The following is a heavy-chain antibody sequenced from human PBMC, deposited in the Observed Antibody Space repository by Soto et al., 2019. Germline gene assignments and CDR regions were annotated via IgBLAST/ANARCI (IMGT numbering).Heavy chain of an antibody. J-gene: IGHJ5*02. D-gene: IGHD3-10*01. Sequence: QVQLVQSGAEVKKPGASVMVSCKASGYTFSDYGIHWVRQAPGQSLEWMGWINTGTGYTGCSQKFQGRVTITIDTSASTAYMELSSLKSEDTAVHYCARRDYYGSGNKYNWFDPWGRGTLVTVSS. CDR1: GYTFSDYG. V-gene: IGHV1-3*04. CDR3: ARRDYYGSGNKYNWFDP. CDR2: INTGTGYT.